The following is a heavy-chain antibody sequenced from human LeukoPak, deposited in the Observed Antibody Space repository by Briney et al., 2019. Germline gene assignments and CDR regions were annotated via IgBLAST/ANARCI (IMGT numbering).Heavy chain of an antibody. CDR1: GFTFSSYG. V-gene: IGHV3-30*18. Sequence: GGSLRLSCAASGFTFSSYGMHWVRQARGEGLEWVTVISYDGSNKYYADSVKGRFTISRDNSKNTLYLQMNSLRAEDTAVYYCAEDRYSYAFEYFQHWGQGTLVTVSS. D-gene: IGHD5-18*01. J-gene: IGHJ1*01. CDR2: ISYDGSNK. CDR3: AEDRYSYAFEYFQH.